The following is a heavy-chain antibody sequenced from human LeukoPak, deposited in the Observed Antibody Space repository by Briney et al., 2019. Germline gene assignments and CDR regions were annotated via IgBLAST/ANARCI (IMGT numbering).Heavy chain of an antibody. CDR1: GGTISIYY. V-gene: IGHV4-4*07. D-gene: IGHD6-13*01. J-gene: IGHJ4*02. CDR2: IYSSGST. CDR3: ARGGAAAGAFDY. Sequence: SETLSVTCTVSGGTISIYYWNWIRQPAGKRLEWIGRIYSSGSTNYNPSLKSRVTLSVDTSKNQFSLKLSSVTAADTAVYYCARGGAAAGAFDYWGQGTLVPVSS.